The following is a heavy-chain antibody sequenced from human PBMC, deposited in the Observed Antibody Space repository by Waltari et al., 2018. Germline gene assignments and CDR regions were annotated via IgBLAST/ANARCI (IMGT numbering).Heavy chain of an antibody. CDR2: IHTDGSGT. J-gene: IGHJ4*02. Sequence: EVQLVESGGDLVQPGGPLRLSCAASGFRLSGFWVHWAGQAPGKGPGWVSRIHTDGSGTRYADSVEGRFTISRDNTKNTLYLQMNSLRVEDTAVYYCARGGHVDWLPPDYWGQGTLVTVSS. D-gene: IGHD3-9*01. CDR1: GFRLSGFW. V-gene: IGHV3-74*01. CDR3: ARGGHVDWLPPDY.